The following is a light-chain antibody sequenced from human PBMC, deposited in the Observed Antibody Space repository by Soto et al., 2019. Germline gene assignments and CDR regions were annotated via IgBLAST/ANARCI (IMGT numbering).Light chain of an antibody. Sequence: DIQMTQSPSTLSASVGETVTITCRASQSISNWLAWYQQKPGKAPKVLIYKASSLESGVPSRFSGSGSGTEFTLTISSLQPDDFATYYCQQYSSYSRTFGQGTKVDIK. CDR2: KAS. J-gene: IGKJ1*01. CDR3: QQYSSYSRT. CDR1: QSISNW. V-gene: IGKV1-5*03.